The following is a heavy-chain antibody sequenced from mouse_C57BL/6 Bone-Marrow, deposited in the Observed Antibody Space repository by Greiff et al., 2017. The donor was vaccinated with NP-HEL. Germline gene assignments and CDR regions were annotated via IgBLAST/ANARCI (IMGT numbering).Heavy chain of an antibody. Sequence: QVQLQQPGAELVKPGASVKLSCKASGYTFTSYWMHWVKQRPGQGLEWIGMIHPNSGSTNYNEKFKSKATLTVDNSSSTAYMQLSSLTSEDSAVYYCARCYYYGSSYWYFDVWGTGTTVTVSS. CDR1: GYTFTSYW. V-gene: IGHV1-64*01. CDR2: IHPNSGST. J-gene: IGHJ1*03. D-gene: IGHD1-1*01. CDR3: ARCYYYGSSYWYFDV.